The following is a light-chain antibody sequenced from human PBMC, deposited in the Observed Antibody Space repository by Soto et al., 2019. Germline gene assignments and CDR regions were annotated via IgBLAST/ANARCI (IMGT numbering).Light chain of an antibody. Sequence: EIVMTQSPATLSVSPGERVTLSCRASQSVSSNLAWYQQKPGQAPRLLIYGAFTRATGIPVRFSGSGSGTEFTLTISSLQSEDFAVYYCQQYKNSPPLTFGGGTKLEIK. J-gene: IGKJ4*01. CDR2: GAF. V-gene: IGKV3-15*01. CDR1: QSVSSN. CDR3: QQYKNSPPLT.